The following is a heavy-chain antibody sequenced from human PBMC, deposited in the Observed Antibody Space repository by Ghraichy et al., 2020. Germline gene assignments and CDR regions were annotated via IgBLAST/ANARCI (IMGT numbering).Heavy chain of an antibody. CDR2: IYYSGIT. J-gene: IGHJ4*02. CDR1: GGSINSGDYY. CDR3: ARDHCSSTSCHSFDY. Sequence: LSLTCTVSGGSINSGDYYWGWIRQPPGKGPEWIGHIYYSGITYYNPSLNSRVIISLDTSKNQFSLKLSSVTAADTAVYYCARDHCSSTSCHSFDYWGQGTLVTVSS. D-gene: IGHD2-2*01. V-gene: IGHV4-30-4*01.